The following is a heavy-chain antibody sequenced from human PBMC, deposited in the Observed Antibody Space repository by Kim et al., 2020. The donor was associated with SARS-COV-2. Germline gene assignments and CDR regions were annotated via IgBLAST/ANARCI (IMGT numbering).Heavy chain of an antibody. Sequence: GSTYYADSVKGRLTITRDNSKNTLYLQMNSLRAEDTAVYYCAREVAGFDYWGQGTLVTVSS. CDR3: AREVAGFDY. J-gene: IGHJ4*02. V-gene: IGHV3-66*01. CDR2: GST. D-gene: IGHD6-19*01.